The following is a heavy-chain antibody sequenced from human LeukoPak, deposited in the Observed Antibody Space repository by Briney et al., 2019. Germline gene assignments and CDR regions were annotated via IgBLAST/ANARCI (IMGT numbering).Heavy chain of an antibody. V-gene: IGHV3-30*04. Sequence: PGRSLRLSCEGSGFIFRSYAMHWVRQAPGKGLEWVADISYDGSNKYYADSVKGRFTISRDNSKNTLYLQMNSLRAEDTAVYYCAKEQWTHSSGWYEVSQPTDYWGQGTLVTVSS. D-gene: IGHD6-19*01. CDR3: AKEQWTHSSGWYEVSQPTDY. J-gene: IGHJ4*02. CDR2: ISYDGSNK. CDR1: GFIFRSYA.